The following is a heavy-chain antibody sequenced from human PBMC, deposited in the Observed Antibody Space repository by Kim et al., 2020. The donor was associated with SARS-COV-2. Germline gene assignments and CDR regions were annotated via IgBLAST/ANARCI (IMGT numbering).Heavy chain of an antibody. D-gene: IGHD2-15*01. J-gene: IGHJ4*02. Sequence: AAPVKGRFTISRDDSKNTLYLQMNSLKTEDTAMYYCTTVRYCSGGSCRDYWGQGTLVTVSS. V-gene: IGHV3-15*01. CDR3: TTVRYCSGGSCRDY.